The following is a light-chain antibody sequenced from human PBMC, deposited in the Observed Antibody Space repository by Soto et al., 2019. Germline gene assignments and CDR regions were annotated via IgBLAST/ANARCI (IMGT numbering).Light chain of an antibody. V-gene: IGKV3-11*01. CDR3: QQRSNWLT. J-gene: IGKJ4*01. CDR2: DTS. Sequence: EIVLTQSPATLSLSPGERATLSCRASQSVSNFLAWYQHKPGQAPRLLIYDTSNRATGIPARFSGSGSGTDFNLTISSLEPEDFAFYYCQQRSNWLTFGGGTKVEIK. CDR1: QSVSNF.